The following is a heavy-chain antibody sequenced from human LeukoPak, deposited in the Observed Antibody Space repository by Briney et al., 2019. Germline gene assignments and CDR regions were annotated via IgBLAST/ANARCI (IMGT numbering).Heavy chain of an antibody. CDR2: IYYSGST. CDR1: GGSISSSSYY. CDR3: ARVRSGSLGY. D-gene: IGHD2-15*01. V-gene: IGHV4-39*07. Sequence: SETLSLTCTVSGGSISSSSYYWGWIRQPPGKGLEWIGSIYYSGSTYYNPSLKSRVTISVDTSKNQFSLKLSSVTAADTAVYYCARVRSGSLGYWGQGTLVTVSS. J-gene: IGHJ4*02.